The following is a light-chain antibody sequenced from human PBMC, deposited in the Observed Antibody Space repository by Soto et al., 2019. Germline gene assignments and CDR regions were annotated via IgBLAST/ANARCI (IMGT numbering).Light chain of an antibody. CDR1: SSDVGFSNY. V-gene: IGLV2-14*03. CDR2: DVS. J-gene: IGLJ1*01. Sequence: QSVLTQPASVSGSPGQSITISCTGTSSDVGFSNYVFWFQQHPDKAPKLIISDVSNRPSGVFNRFSGSRSGNTASLTISGLQAEDEADYYCSSFTSSNTDVFGTGTKVTVL. CDR3: SSFTSSNTDV.